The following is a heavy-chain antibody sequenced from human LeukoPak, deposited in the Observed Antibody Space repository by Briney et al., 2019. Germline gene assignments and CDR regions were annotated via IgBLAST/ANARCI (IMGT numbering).Heavy chain of an antibody. Sequence: GGSLRLSCAASGFTFSSYAMSWVRLAPGKGLEWVSAISGSGGSTYYADSVKGRFTISRDNSKNTLYLQMNSLRAEDTAVYYCASTWNYLYFDYWGQGTLVTVSS. CDR2: ISGSGGST. V-gene: IGHV3-23*01. CDR1: GFTFSSYA. CDR3: ASTWNYLYFDY. D-gene: IGHD1-7*01. J-gene: IGHJ4*02.